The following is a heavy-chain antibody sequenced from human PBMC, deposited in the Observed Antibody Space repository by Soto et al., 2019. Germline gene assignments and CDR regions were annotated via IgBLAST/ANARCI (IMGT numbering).Heavy chain of an antibody. CDR2: ISGSGGST. CDR3: AKDRAYSGSTNRPDY. V-gene: IGHV3-23*01. Sequence: PGGSLRLSCGASGFTFSSYAMNWVRQAPGKGLEWVSAISGSGGSTYYADSVKGRFTISRDNSKNTLYLQMNSLRADDTAVYYCAKDRAYSGSTNRPDYWGQGTLVTVSS. D-gene: IGHD5-12*01. CDR1: GFTFSSYA. J-gene: IGHJ4*02.